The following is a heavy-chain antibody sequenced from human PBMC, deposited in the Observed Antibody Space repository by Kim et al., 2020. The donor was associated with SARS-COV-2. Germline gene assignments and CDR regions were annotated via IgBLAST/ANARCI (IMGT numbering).Heavy chain of an antibody. D-gene: IGHD6-13*01. V-gene: IGHV4-34*01. J-gene: IGHJ5*02. CDR1: GGSFSGYY. CDR2: INHSGST. Sequence: SQTLSLSCAVYGGSFSGYYWSWIRQPPGKGLEWIGEINHSGSTNYNPSLKSRVTISVDTSKNQFSLKLSSVTAADTAVYYCARVRRIAAAGMNWFDPWGQ. CDR3: ARVRRIAAAGMNWFDP.